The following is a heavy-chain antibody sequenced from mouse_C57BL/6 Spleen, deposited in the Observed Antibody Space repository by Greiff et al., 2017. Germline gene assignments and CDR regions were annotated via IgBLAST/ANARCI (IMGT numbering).Heavy chain of an antibody. CDR2: ISSGSSTI. J-gene: IGHJ4*01. CDR1: GFTFSDYG. CDR3: ASNYYYSNYDYAMDY. Sequence: EVQGVESGGGLVKPGGSLKFSCAASGFTFSDYGMHWVRQAPEKGLEWVAYISSGSSTIYYADTVKGRFTITRNNAKNTLFLQVTSLRSEDTAMYYCASNYYYSNYDYAMDYWGQGTSVTVSS. V-gene: IGHV5-17*01. D-gene: IGHD2-5*01.